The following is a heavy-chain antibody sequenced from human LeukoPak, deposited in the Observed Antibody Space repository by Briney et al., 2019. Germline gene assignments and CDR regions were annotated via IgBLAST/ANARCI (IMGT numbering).Heavy chain of an antibody. CDR3: ARETSLMGYASGLGFNY. J-gene: IGHJ4*02. CDR1: GGSISSGGYY. V-gene: IGHV4-39*07. Sequence: PSETLSLTCTVSGGSISSGGYYWSWIRQHPGKGLEWIGSIYYSGSTNYNPSLKSRVTISVDTSKNQFSLKLSSVTAADTAVYYCARETSLMGYASGLGFNYWGQGILVTVSS. D-gene: IGHD6-19*01. CDR2: IYYSGST.